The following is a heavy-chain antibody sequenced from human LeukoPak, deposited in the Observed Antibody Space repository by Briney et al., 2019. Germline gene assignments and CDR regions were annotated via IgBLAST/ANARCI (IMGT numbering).Heavy chain of an antibody. V-gene: IGHV3-53*01. CDR3: AIKDGDSGSGSQYFHH. CDR1: GFSVSSNY. CDR2: LYSGGST. J-gene: IGHJ1*01. D-gene: IGHD3-10*01. Sequence: GGSLRLSCAASGFSVSSNYMSWVRQAPGKGLEWVSVLYSGGSTYYADSVKGRFTISRDNSKNTLFLQMNSLRAEDTAVYYCAIKDGDSGSGSQYFHHWGQGTLVTVSS.